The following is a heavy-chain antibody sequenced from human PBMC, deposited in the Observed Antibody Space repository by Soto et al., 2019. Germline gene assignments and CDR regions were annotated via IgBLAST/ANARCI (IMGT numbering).Heavy chain of an antibody. CDR1: GGPISSGGYY. D-gene: IGHD3-16*01. CDR3: ARTFGGAPPFDY. CDR2: IYYSGTT. Sequence: QVQLQESGPGLVKPSQTLSLTCTVSGGPISSGGYYWSWIRQHPGKGLEWIGYIYYSGTTYYNPSLKSRLTISVDTSKNQFSLKLSSVTAADTAVYYCARTFGGAPPFDYWGQGTLVTVSS. J-gene: IGHJ4*02. V-gene: IGHV4-31*03.